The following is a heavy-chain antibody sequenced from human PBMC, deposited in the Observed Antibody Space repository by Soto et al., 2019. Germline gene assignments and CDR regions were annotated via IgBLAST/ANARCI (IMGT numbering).Heavy chain of an antibody. Sequence: ASVKVSCKASGYTFTSYGISWVRQAPGQGLEWMGWISAYNGNTNYAQKLQGRVTMTTDTSTSTAYMELRSLRSDDTAVYYCARGGCSSTSCYGYYYYYMDVWGKGTTVTVSS. D-gene: IGHD2-2*01. CDR3: ARGGCSSTSCYGYYYYYMDV. J-gene: IGHJ6*03. CDR2: ISAYNGNT. CDR1: GYTFTSYG. V-gene: IGHV1-18*01.